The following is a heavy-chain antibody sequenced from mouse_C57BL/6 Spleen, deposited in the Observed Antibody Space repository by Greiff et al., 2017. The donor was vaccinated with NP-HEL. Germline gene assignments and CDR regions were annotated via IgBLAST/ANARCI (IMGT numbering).Heavy chain of an antibody. D-gene: IGHD2-2*01. CDR1: GFTFSDYG. CDR3: ARGGYDGANYFDY. J-gene: IGHJ2*01. CDR2: ISSGSSTI. Sequence: EVKLMESGGGLVKPGGSLKLSCAASGFTFSDYGMHWVRQAPEKGLEWVAYISSGSSTIYYADTVKGRFTISRDNAKNNLFLQMTSLRSEDTAMYYCARGGYDGANYFDYWGQGTTLTVSS. V-gene: IGHV5-17*01.